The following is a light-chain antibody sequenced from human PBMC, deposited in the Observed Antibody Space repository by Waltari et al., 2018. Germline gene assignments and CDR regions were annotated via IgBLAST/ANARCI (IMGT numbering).Light chain of an antibody. Sequence: SYELTQPPSVSVSLGQMARITCPGEAWPKRYAYWYQQKPGQFPVLVIYKESERPSGIPERFSGSSSGTIVTLTISGVQAEDEADYYCLSADSSGTYRGVFGGGTKLTVL. CDR3: LSADSSGTYRGV. CDR1: AWPKRY. V-gene: IGLV3-16*01. CDR2: KES. J-gene: IGLJ2*01.